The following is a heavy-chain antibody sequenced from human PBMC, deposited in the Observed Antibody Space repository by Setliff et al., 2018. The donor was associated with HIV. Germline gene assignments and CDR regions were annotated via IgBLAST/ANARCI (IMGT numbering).Heavy chain of an antibody. J-gene: IGHJ3*01. Sequence: NPSETLSLTCAVTGDSISSRNWWSWVRQAPGKGLQWIGEIYQNGLTNYSPSLKSRVSMSLDKSKNQFSLKMTSVTAADTAVYYCVRAGDYYDSTGARAGFDFWGQGTRVTVS. CDR2: IYQNGLT. V-gene: IGHV4-4*02. CDR3: VRAGDYYDSTGARAGFDF. CDR1: GDSISSRNW. D-gene: IGHD3-22*01.